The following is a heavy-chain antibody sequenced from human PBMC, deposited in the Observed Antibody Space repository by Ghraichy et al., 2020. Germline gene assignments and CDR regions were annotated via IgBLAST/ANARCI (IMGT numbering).Heavy chain of an antibody. CDR2: IYYSGST. CDR1: GGSISSSSYY. Sequence: SETLSLTCTVSGGSISSSSYYWGWIRQPPGKGLEWIGSIYYSGSTYYNPSLKSRVTISVDTSKNQFSLKLSSVTAADTAVYYCARHIYDSILADWFDPWGQGTLVTVSS. J-gene: IGHJ5*02. D-gene: IGHD3-22*01. CDR3: ARHIYDSILADWFDP. V-gene: IGHV4-39*01.